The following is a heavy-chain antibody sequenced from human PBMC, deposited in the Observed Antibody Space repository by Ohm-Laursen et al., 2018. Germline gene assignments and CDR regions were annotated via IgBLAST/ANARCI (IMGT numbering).Heavy chain of an antibody. CDR1: GGSISRYY. CDR2: IYYTGST. CDR3: ARAGYSGSPTGGMDV. V-gene: IGHV4-59*12. Sequence: SDTLSLTCTVSGGSISRYYWSWIRQPPGKGLEWIGYIYYTGSTNYNPSLKSRVTISVDTSKNQFSLKLSSVTAADTAVYYCARAGYSGSPTGGMDVWGQGTTVTVSS. D-gene: IGHD1-26*01. J-gene: IGHJ6*02.